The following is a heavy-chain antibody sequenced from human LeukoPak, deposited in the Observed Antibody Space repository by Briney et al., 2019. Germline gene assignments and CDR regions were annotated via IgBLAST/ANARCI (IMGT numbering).Heavy chain of an antibody. CDR1: GGSISTTKYY. J-gene: IGHJ3*02. V-gene: IGHV4-39*07. CDR3: ARQLRSFSPVIHDAFDI. Sequence: SETLSLTCIVSGGSISTTKYYWGWVRQSPGKGLEWIGTIYYSGNTYYDPSLKSRVTISVDTSKNRFSLRVNSVTAADTAVYYCARQLRSFSPVIHDAFDIWGQGTRVTVSS. D-gene: IGHD1-26*01. CDR2: IYYSGNT.